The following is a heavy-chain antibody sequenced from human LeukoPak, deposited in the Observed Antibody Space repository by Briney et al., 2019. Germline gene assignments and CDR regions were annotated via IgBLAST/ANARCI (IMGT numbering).Heavy chain of an antibody. D-gene: IGHD3-9*01. CDR1: GGTFSSYA. CDR2: IIPILGIA. J-gene: IGHJ4*02. V-gene: IGHV1-69*04. CDR3: ARDRLSPIDILTGYSFSDY. Sequence: ASVKVSCKASGGTFSSYAISWVRQAPGQGLEWMGRIIPILGIANYAQKFQGRVTITADKSTSTAYMELSSLRSEDTAVYYCARDRLSPIDILTGYSFSDYWGQGTLVTVSS.